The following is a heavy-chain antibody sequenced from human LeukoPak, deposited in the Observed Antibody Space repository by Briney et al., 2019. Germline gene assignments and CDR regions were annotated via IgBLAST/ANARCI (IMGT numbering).Heavy chain of an antibody. CDR1: GGTFSNYA. V-gene: IGHV1-69*05. Sequence: SVKVSCKASGGTFSNYAFSWVRQAPGQGLEWMGRIIPIFGTADYAQKFQGRVTITTDESTSTAYMELCSLRSEDTAVYYCARDRGSNSWYYFDYWGQGTLVTVSS. J-gene: IGHJ4*02. D-gene: IGHD6-13*01. CDR2: IIPIFGTA. CDR3: ARDRGSNSWYYFDY.